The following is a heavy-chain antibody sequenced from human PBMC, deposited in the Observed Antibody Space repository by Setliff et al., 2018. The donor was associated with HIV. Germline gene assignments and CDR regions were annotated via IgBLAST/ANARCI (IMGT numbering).Heavy chain of an antibody. CDR2: IHYNEKT. D-gene: IGHD2-2*01. J-gene: IGHJ4*02. CDR3: VTSSSWSSRLNF. V-gene: IGHV4-39*01. Sequence: SETLSLTCTVSGGSASNSRYYWAWIRQPPGKGLEYIGSIHYNEKTYYNPSLKSRVTISIDTSKNQFSLNLTSVTAADTAVYYCVTSSSWSSRLNFWGPGMLVTVSS. CDR1: GGSASNSRYY.